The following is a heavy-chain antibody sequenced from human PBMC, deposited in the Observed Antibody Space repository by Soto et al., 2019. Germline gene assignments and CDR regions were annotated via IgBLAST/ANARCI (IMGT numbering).Heavy chain of an antibody. CDR3: ARDRGTGWYDNFDY. V-gene: IGHV1-2*02. CDR2: INPDSGRT. D-gene: IGHD6-19*01. CDR1: GYAFTAYY. Sequence: QVQLVQSGADVKKPGASVMVSCKASGYAFTAYYVHWVRQAPGQGLGWLGWINPDSGRTNYAQRFQGRVTLTTDTSTSTAYMDLSRLRSDDTAMYYCARDRGTGWYDNFDYWGRGTLVTVSS. J-gene: IGHJ4*02.